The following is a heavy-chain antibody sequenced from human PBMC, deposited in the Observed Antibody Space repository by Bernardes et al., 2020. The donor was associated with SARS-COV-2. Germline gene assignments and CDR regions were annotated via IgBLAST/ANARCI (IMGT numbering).Heavy chain of an antibody. CDR3: ARDRPVAAADY. J-gene: IGHJ4*02. CDR2: ITSSSHII. V-gene: IGHV3-21*01. D-gene: IGHD2-15*01. Sequence: VGSLRLSCAASGFSFSNYDMNWVRQAPGKGLEWVSFITSSSHIIYYADSVKGRFTISRDNAKNSLYLQMNSLRAEDTATYYCARDRPVAAADYWGPGTLVTVSS. CDR1: GFSFSNYD.